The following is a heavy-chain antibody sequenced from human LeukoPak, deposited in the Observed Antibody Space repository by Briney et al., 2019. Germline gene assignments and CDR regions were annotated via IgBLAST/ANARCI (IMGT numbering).Heavy chain of an antibody. V-gene: IGHV1-46*01. CDR2: INPSGGST. CDR1: GYTFTSYY. CDR3: ARSGVRYDSSGPFDY. Sequence: ASVKVSCKASGYTFTSYYMHWVRQAPGQGLEWMGIINPSGGSTSYAQKFQGRVTMTRDTSTSTVYMELSSLRSEDTAVYYCARSGVRYDSSGPFDYWGQGTLVTASS. J-gene: IGHJ4*02. D-gene: IGHD3-22*01.